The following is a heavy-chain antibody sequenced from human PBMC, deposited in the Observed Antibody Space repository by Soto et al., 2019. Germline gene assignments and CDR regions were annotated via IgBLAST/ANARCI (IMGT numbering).Heavy chain of an antibody. J-gene: IGHJ4*02. V-gene: IGHV2-5*02. D-gene: IGHD3-3*01. CDR1: GFSLTTSGVG. CDR3: AHRVLRTVFGLITTTAIYFDF. CDR2: IYWDDDK. Sequence: QITLNESGPTVVRPTETLTLTCRFSGFSLTTSGVGVGWIRQSPVKAPEGLALIYWDDDKRYSASLDSRLTTTKDTTKNKVLLTLSDLDPTDTATYYCAHRVLRTVFGLITTTAIYFDFWGQGTPVAVSS.